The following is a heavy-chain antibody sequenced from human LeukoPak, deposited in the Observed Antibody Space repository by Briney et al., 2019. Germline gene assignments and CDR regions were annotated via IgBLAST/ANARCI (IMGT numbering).Heavy chain of an antibody. CDR3: ARSVGPGSSGYYFKFDY. D-gene: IGHD3-22*01. J-gene: IGHJ4*02. Sequence: SETLSLTCAVYGGSFSSYCLSWIRQPPGKGLEWIGEINHSGSTNYKPSIKSGVTKSVDTSKNQFSLKLSSVTAAGTAVYYCARSVGPGSSGYYFKFDYWGQGTLVTVSS. CDR1: GGSFSSYC. CDR2: INHSGST. V-gene: IGHV4-34*01.